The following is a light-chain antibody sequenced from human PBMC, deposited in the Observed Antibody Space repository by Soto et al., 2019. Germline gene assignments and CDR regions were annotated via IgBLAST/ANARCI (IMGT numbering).Light chain of an antibody. CDR1: SSDVGGYNY. CDR2: DVS. Sequence: QSALTQPASVSGSPGQSIPISCTGTSSDVGGYNYVSWYQQHPGKAPKLMIYDVSNRPSGVSNRFSGSKSGNTASLTISGLQAEDEADYYCSSYTSSSTLVLFCGGTKLTVL. CDR3: SSYTSSSTLVL. J-gene: IGLJ2*01. V-gene: IGLV2-14*01.